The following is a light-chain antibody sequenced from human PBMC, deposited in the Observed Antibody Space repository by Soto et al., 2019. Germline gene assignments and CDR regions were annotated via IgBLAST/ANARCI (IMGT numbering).Light chain of an antibody. CDR2: RDN. CDR3: QSSDSSGTYEA. Sequence: SYELTQPPSVSVSPGQTARISCSGDALPKKFAYWYQQRPGQAPVMLIYRDNQRPSGIPERFSGSSSGTTVTLNINGVQAEDEADYYCQSSDSSGTYEAFGEGTKVTVL. V-gene: IGLV3-25*02. CDR1: ALPKKF. J-gene: IGLJ3*02.